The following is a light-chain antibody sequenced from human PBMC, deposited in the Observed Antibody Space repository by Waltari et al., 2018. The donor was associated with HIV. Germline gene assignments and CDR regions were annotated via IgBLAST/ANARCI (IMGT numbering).Light chain of an antibody. CDR1: SSDVGSYNR. Sequence: QSALTQPPSVSGSPGQSVTISCTGTSSDVGSYNRVSWYQQPPGTAPKLMIYEVSMRPSGGPDRFSGSKSGNTASLTISGLQAEDEADYYCSSYTSSSTWVVFGGGTKLTVL. CDR3: SSYTSSSTWVV. J-gene: IGLJ2*01. CDR2: EVS. V-gene: IGLV2-18*02.